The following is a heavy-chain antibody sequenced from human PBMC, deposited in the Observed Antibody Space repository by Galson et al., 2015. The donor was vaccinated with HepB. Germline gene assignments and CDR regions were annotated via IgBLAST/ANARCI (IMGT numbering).Heavy chain of an antibody. J-gene: IGHJ4*02. CDR2: VNGNGIFT. Sequence: SLRLSCAASGFTFTSSGMSWVRQAPGKGLEWVATVNGNGIFTYHADSVKGRFTVSKDISKNTVYLQMNSLRGEDTALYYRAKDDPLLSFYAYWGQGALVTVSS. CDR3: AKDDPLLSFYAY. CDR1: GFTFTSSG. V-gene: IGHV3-23*01. D-gene: IGHD2/OR15-2a*01.